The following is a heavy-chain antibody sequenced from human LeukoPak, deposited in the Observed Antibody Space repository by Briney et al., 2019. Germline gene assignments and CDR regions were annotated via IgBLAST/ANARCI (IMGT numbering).Heavy chain of an antibody. CDR2: IYHSGST. V-gene: IGHV4-30-2*01. J-gene: IGHJ3*02. D-gene: IGHD2-2*01. CDR3: ARGGRRSSTSQDAFDI. Sequence: SQTLSLTCAVSGGSISSGGYSWSWIRQPPGKGLEWIGYIYHSGSTYYNPSLKSRVTISVDRSKNQFSLKLSSVTAADTAVYYCARGGRRSSTSQDAFDIWGQGTMVTVSS. CDR1: GGSISSGGYS.